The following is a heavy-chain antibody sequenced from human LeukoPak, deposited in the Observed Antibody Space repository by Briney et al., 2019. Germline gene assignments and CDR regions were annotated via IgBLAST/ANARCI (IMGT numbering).Heavy chain of an antibody. CDR2: IIPIFGTA. CDR1: GGTFSSYA. D-gene: IGHD3-22*01. J-gene: IGHJ4*02. CDR3: ATDRPSYYYDSGGYIYFAY. Sequence: ASVKVSCKASGGTFSSYAISWVRQAPGQGLEWMGGIIPIFGTANYAQKFQGRVTITADKSTSTAYMELSSLRSEDTAVYYCATDRPSYYYDSGGYIYFAYWGQGTLVTVSS. V-gene: IGHV1-69*06.